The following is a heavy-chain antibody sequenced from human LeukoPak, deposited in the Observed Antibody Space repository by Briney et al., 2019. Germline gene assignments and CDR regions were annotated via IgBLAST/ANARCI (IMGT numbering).Heavy chain of an antibody. J-gene: IGHJ4*02. V-gene: IGHV4-59*01. CDR2: IYSSGNT. D-gene: IGHD3-16*01. CDR3: ARDPSTFYFDY. Sequence: SETLSLTCTVSGGSISSYYWSWIRQPPGKGLEWIGYIYSSGNTDYNPSLKSRVTISVDTSKSQFSLKLSSVTAADTAIYYCARDPSTFYFDYWGQGALVTVST. CDR1: GGSISSYY.